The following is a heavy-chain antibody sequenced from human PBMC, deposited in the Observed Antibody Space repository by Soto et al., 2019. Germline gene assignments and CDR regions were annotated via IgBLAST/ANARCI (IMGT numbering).Heavy chain of an antibody. CDR1: GYTFTGYY. V-gene: IGHV1-2*02. CDR3: ARYIDMDIVVEVAATAPGY. CDR2: INPNSGGT. J-gene: IGHJ4*02. Sequence: QVQLVQSGAEVRKPGASVKVSCKASGYTFTGYYMHWVRQAPGQGLEWMGCINPNSGGTNYAQKLQGRVTMTRDRSISTAYMELSRLRSDDTAVYYCARYIDMDIVVEVAATAPGYWGKGTMVTVSS. D-gene: IGHD2-2*03.